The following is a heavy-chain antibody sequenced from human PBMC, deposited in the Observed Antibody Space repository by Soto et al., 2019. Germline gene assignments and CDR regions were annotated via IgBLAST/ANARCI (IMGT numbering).Heavy chain of an antibody. CDR3: ARAPSYCISTSCYGYYYGMDV. CDR1: GGSFSGYY. D-gene: IGHD2-2*01. CDR2: INHSGST. J-gene: IGHJ6*02. V-gene: IGHV4-34*01. Sequence: SETLSLTCAVYGGSFSGYYWSWIRQPPGKGLEWIGEINHSGSTNYNPSLKSRVTISVDTSKNQFSLKLSSVTAADTAVYYCARAPSYCISTSCYGYYYGMDVWGQGTTVTVSS.